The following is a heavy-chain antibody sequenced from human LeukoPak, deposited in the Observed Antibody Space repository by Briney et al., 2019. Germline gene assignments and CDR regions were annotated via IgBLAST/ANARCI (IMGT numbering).Heavy chain of an antibody. V-gene: IGHV3-23*01. CDR3: AKDVRVGGGGMDV. J-gene: IGHJ6*02. Sequence: GGSLTLSCAASGFTFSTYAMNWVRQAPGKGLEWVSLISSSGANKHYADSVKGRFTISRDNSKNPLSLQMNSLRAEDTAVYYCAKDVRVGGGGMDVWGQGTPVTVSS. CDR1: GFTFSTYA. CDR2: ISSSGANK. D-gene: IGHD1-26*01.